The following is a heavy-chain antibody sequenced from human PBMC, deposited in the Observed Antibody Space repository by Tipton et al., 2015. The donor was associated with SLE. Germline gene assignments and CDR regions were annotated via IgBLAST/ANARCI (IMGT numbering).Heavy chain of an antibody. CDR1: GFTFSSYE. D-gene: IGHD3-22*01. Sequence: SLRLSCAASGFTFSSYEMNWVRQAPGKGLEWVSYISSSGRTIYYADSVKCRFTISRDNAKKSPYLQINSLRAEDTAVYYCARGGYYYDSSGYYNYMDVWGKGTTATVSS. CDR2: ISSSGRTI. CDR3: ARGGYYYDSSGYYNYMDV. J-gene: IGHJ6*03. V-gene: IGHV3-48*03.